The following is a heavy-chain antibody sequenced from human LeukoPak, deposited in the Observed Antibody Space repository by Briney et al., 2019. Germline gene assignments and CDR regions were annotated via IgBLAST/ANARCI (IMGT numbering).Heavy chain of an antibody. CDR2: INSDGSST. V-gene: IGHV3-74*01. CDR3: ARGLGDSSSWFSPKKYNWFDP. CDR1: GFTFSSYW. Sequence: GGSLRLSCAASGFTFSSYWMHWVRQAPGKGLVWVSRINSDGSSTRYADSVKGRFTISRDNAKNTLYLQMNSLRADDTAVYYCARGLGDSSSWFSPKKYNWFDPWGQGTLVTVSS. J-gene: IGHJ5*02. D-gene: IGHD6-13*01.